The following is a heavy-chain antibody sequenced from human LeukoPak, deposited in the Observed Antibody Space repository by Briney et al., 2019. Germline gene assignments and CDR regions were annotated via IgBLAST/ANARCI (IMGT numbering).Heavy chain of an antibody. V-gene: IGHV1-69*13. Sequence: ASVKVSCKASGGTFSSYAISWVRQAPGQGLEWMGGIIPIFGTANYAQKFQGRVTITADESTSTAYMELSSLRSEDTAVYYCVSEVVTLSEYAFDIWGQGTMVTVSS. CDR2: IIPIFGTA. J-gene: IGHJ3*02. CDR1: GGTFSSYA. D-gene: IGHD4-23*01. CDR3: VSEVVTLSEYAFDI.